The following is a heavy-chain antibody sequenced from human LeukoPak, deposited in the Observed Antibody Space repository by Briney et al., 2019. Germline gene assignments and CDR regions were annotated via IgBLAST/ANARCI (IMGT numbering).Heavy chain of an antibody. CDR2: ISGSGAIT. Sequence: GGSLRLSCAASGFTFSSYTMTWARLAPGKGLEWVSGISGSGAITDYVDSVRGRFTISRDNSKNTVYLQVNSLRAEDTAVYYCARDPGMGIWNGLDVWGQGTTVTVSS. J-gene: IGHJ6*02. V-gene: IGHV3-23*01. CDR3: ARDPGMGIWNGLDV. D-gene: IGHD2-15*01. CDR1: GFTFSSYT.